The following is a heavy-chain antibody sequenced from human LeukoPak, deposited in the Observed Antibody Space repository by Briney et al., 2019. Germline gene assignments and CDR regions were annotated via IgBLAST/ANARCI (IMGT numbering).Heavy chain of an antibody. J-gene: IGHJ4*02. CDR2: IKQDGSEE. CDR1: GFTFSSYW. D-gene: IGHD6-13*01. V-gene: IGHV3-7*01. CDR3: ASARGYSSSWYDY. Sequence: PGGSLRLSCAASGFTFSSYWMSWVRQAPGKGLEWVANIKQDGSEEYYVDSVKGRFTISRDNAKNSLYLQTDSLRAEDTAVYYCASARGYSSSWYDYWGQGTLVTVSS.